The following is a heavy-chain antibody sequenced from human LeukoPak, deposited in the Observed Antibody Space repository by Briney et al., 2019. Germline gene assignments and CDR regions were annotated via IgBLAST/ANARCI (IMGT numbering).Heavy chain of an antibody. CDR2: ISYIGST. CDR1: ADSFSSHY. CDR3: ARDLVTVTKGFDI. Sequence: PSETLSLTCAVSADSFSSHYWTWIRQSPGKGLERIGYISYIGSTNYNPSLKSRVTISIDTSKNQFSLKLRSVTAADTAVYYCARDLVTVTKGFDIWGQGTMVSVSS. D-gene: IGHD4-17*01. J-gene: IGHJ3*02. V-gene: IGHV4-59*11.